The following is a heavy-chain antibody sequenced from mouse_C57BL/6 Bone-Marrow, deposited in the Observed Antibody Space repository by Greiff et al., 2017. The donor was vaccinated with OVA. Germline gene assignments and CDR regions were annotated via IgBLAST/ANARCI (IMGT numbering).Heavy chain of an antibody. V-gene: IGHV1-64*01. CDR1: GYTFTSYW. D-gene: IGHD1-1*01. J-gene: IGHJ4*01. CDR3: AREGVVARDYAMDY. Sequence: VQLQQPGAELVKPGASVKLSCKASGYTFTSYWMHWVKQRPGQGLEWIGMIHPNSGSTNYNEKFKSKATLTVDKSSSTAYMQLSSLTSEDSAVYYCAREGVVARDYAMDYWGQGTSVTVSS. CDR2: IHPNSGST.